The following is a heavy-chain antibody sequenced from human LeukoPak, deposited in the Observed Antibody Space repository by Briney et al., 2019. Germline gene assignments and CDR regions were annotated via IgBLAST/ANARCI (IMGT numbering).Heavy chain of an antibody. D-gene: IGHD3-9*01. CDR1: GGSISSYY. J-gene: IGHJ4*02. CDR2: IYYSGST. Sequence: SETLSLTCTVSGGSISSYYWSWIRQPPGKGLEWIGYIYYSGSTNYNPSLKSRVTISVDTSKNQFSLKLSSVTAADTAVYYCARGGGNFVLRYFDWLLEAFDYWGQGTLVTVSS. V-gene: IGHV4-59*01. CDR3: ARGGGNFVLRYFDWLLEAFDY.